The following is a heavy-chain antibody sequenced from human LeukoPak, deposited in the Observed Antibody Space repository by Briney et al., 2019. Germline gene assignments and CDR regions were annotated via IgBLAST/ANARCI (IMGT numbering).Heavy chain of an antibody. Sequence: SETLSLTCTVSGGSVSDYYWSWIRQSPGKGLEWIGYTGTSYNPSLKSRVTISADTSKNQFSLNLSSVTAADTAVYYCASRKLGNDYWGQGTLVTVSS. J-gene: IGHJ4*02. CDR2: TGT. V-gene: IGHV4-59*02. CDR3: ASRKLGNDY. CDR1: GGSVSDYY. D-gene: IGHD7-27*01.